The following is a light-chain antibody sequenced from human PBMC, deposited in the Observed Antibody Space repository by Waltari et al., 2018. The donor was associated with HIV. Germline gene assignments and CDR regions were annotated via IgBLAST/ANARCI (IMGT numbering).Light chain of an antibody. CDR2: EVT. CDR1: SGDVGGYNF. Sequence: LTQPASVSGSPGQSITISCTGTSGDVGGYNFVSWYQQHPGKAPKLIIYEVTYRPSGVSDRFSGSKSGNTASLTISGLQAEDEADYYCCSYTSSNTYDFGTGTTVTVL. CDR3: CSYTSSNTYD. J-gene: IGLJ1*01. V-gene: IGLV2-14*03.